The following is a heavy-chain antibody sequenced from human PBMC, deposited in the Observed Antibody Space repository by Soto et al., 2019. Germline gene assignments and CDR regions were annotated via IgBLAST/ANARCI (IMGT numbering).Heavy chain of an antibody. D-gene: IGHD6-13*01. CDR3: ARFSSSSSWPPDY. V-gene: IGHV1-2*02. J-gene: IGHJ4*02. Sequence: ASVKVSCTASGYTFTGYYMHWVRQAPGQGLEWMGWINPNSGGTNYAQKFQGRVTMTRDTSISTAYMELSRLRSDDTAVYYWARFSSSSSWPPDYGGQGPLVPGSS. CDR1: GYTFTGYY. CDR2: INPNSGGT.